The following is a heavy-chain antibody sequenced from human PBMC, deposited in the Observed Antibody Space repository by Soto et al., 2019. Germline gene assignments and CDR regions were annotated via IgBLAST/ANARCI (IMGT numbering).Heavy chain of an antibody. J-gene: IGHJ4*02. V-gene: IGHV3-33*01. CDR3: ARASLIDRSIAARPGLFDY. CDR2: IWYDGSNK. D-gene: IGHD6-6*01. Sequence: QVQLVESGGGVVQPGRSLRLSCAASGFTFSSYGMHWVRQAPGKGLEWVAVIWYDGSNKYYADSVKGRFTISRDNSKNTLYLQMNSLRAEDTAVYYCARASLIDRSIAARPGLFDYWGQGTLVTVSS. CDR1: GFTFSSYG.